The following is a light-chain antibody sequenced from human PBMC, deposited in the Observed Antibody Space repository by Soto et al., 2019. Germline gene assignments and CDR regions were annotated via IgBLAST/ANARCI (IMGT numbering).Light chain of an antibody. J-gene: IGKJ1*01. CDR2: WAS. CDR3: QQYYSTPPT. V-gene: IGKV4-1*01. Sequence: DIVMPQSPDSLAVSLGERATINCKSSQSVLYSSHNKNYLAWYQQKPGQPPKLLIYWASTRESGVPDRFSGSGSGTDFTLTISSLQAEDVAVYYCQQYYSTPPTFGQGTKVEIK. CDR1: QSVLYSSHNKNY.